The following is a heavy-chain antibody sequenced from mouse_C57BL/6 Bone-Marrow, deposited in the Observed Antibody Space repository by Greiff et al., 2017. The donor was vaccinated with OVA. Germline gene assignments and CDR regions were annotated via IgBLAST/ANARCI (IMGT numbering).Heavy chain of an antibody. CDR3: ARDLTGPWFAY. D-gene: IGHD4-1*01. Sequence: EVHLVESGGGLVKPGGSLKLSCAASGFTFSSYAMSWVRQTPEKRLEWVATISDGGSYTYYPDNVKGRFTISRDNAKNNLYLQMSHLKSEDTAMYYCARDLTGPWFAYWGQGSLVTVSA. CDR2: ISDGGSYT. CDR1: GFTFSSYA. J-gene: IGHJ3*01. V-gene: IGHV5-4*01.